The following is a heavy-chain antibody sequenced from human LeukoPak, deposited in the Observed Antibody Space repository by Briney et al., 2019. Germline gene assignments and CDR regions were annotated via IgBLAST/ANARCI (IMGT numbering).Heavy chain of an antibody. J-gene: IGHJ4*02. CDR2: IRSKASGGTN. V-gene: IGHV3-49*04. Sequence: PGESLRLSCTASGCTFSNYFLSWVRQPPGKGLEWVGFIRSKASGGTNEYAASGKSRFTISRDDSKCIALLQMHSLKTEDTAVYYCTRDRFSFVREHLDYWGQGTLVTVSS. CDR1: GCTFSNYF. D-gene: IGHD1/OR15-1a*01. CDR3: TRDRFSFVREHLDY.